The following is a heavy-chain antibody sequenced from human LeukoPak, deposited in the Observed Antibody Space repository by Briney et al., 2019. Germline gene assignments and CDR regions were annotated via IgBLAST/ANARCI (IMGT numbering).Heavy chain of an antibody. CDR1: GGSISNYY. CDR3: ARTYCSGGSCYDLDY. CDR2: IYYTGST. V-gene: IGHV4-59*01. D-gene: IGHD2-15*01. Sequence: SETLSLTCTVSGGSISNYYWNWIRQPPGKGLEWIGYIYYTGSTNYNPSLKSRVTMSVDTSKNQFSLNLRFVTPEDTAVYYCARTYCSGGSCYDLDYWGQGTLVTVSS. J-gene: IGHJ4*02.